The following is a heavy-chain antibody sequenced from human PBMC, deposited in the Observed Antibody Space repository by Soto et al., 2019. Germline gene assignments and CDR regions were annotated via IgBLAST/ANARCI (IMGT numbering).Heavy chain of an antibody. J-gene: IGHJ4*02. V-gene: IGHV3-23*01. D-gene: IGHD2-2*01. CDR2: ISGSGGST. Sequence: GGSLRLSCAASGVTFSSYAMSWVRQAPGKGLEWVSAISGSGGSTYYADSVKGRFTISRDNAKNTLYLQMNSLRDEDTAVYYCARSTSRTFRFDYWGQGALVTVSS. CDR3: ARSTSRTFRFDY. CDR1: GVTFSSYA.